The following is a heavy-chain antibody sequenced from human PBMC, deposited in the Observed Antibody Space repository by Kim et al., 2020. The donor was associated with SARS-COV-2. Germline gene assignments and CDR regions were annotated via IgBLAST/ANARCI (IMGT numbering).Heavy chain of an antibody. CDR1: GFTFSSYS. D-gene: IGHD2-2*02. Sequence: GGSLRLSCAASGFTFSSYSMNWVRQAPGKGLEWVSSISSSSSYIYYADSVKGRFTISRDNAKNSLYLQMNSLRAEDTAVYYCARGPLGWVVPAAIAEYFQHWGQGTLVTVSS. CDR2: ISSSSSYI. J-gene: IGHJ1*01. CDR3: ARGPLGWVVPAAIAEYFQH. V-gene: IGHV3-21*01.